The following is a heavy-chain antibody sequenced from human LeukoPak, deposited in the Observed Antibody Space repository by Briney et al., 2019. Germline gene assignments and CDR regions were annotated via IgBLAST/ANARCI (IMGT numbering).Heavy chain of an antibody. J-gene: IGHJ4*02. CDR3: ARRGSPASDFDY. Sequence: KSSETLSLTCAVSGYSISSGYYWGWIRPPPGKGLEWIGSIYHSGSTYYNPSLKSRVTISIDRSKNQFSLKLSSVTAADTAVYYCARRGSPASDFDYWGQGTLVTVSS. D-gene: IGHD1-1*01. CDR2: IYHSGST. V-gene: IGHV4-38-2*01. CDR1: GYSISSGYY.